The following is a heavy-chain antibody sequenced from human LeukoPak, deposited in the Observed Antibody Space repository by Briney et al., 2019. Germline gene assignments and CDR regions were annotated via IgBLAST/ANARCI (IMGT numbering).Heavy chain of an antibody. CDR3: ARAGAPYYDILPGYPLDY. D-gene: IGHD3-9*01. Sequence: GGSLRLSCAASGFTFSSCGMHWVRQAPGKGLEWVAVIWYDGSNKYYADSVKGRFTISRDNSKNTLYLQMNSLRAEDTAVYYCARAGAPYYDILPGYPLDYWGQGTLVTVSS. V-gene: IGHV3-33*01. CDR1: GFTFSSCG. CDR2: IWYDGSNK. J-gene: IGHJ4*02.